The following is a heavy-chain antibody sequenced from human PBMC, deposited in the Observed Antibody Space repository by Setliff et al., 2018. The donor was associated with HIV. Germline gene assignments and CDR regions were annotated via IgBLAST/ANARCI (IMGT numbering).Heavy chain of an antibody. V-gene: IGHV4-39*01. CDR2: MYYSGST. Sequence: SETLSLTCTVSGGSISSSSYYWGWIRQPPGKGLEWIGSMYYSGSTYYNPSLKSRVTISVDTSKKQFSLKLRSVTAADTAVYYCARVTLGPIFSGYYFDYWGQGTLVTVSS. D-gene: IGHD3-10*01. J-gene: IGHJ4*02. CDR3: ARVTLGPIFSGYYFDY. CDR1: GGSISSSSYY.